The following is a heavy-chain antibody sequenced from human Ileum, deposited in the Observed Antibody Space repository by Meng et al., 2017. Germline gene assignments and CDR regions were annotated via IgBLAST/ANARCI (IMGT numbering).Heavy chain of an antibody. CDR3: ARVVGATDYFDY. J-gene: IGHJ4*02. CDR1: GGTFSSYA. D-gene: IGHD1-26*01. V-gene: IGHV1-69*06. CDR2: IIPIFGTA. Sequence: KISCKASGGTFSSYAISWVRQAPGQGLEWMGGIIPIFGTANYAQKFQGRVTITADKSTSTAYMELSSLRSEDTAVYYCARVVGATDYFDYWGQGTLVTVSS.